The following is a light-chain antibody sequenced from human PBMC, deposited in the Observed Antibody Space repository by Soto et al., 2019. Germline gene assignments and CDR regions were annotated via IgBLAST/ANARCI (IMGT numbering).Light chain of an antibody. V-gene: IGKV1-5*03. CDR1: QSIGSW. CDR3: QEYNNYFWT. Sequence: DIQMTQSPSTLSASVVDRVTITCRASQSIGSWLAWYQQKPGKAPKLLIYKASTLKSGVPTRFSGSGSETEFTLTISSLQPDDVATYYCQEYNNYFWTFGQGTKVDIK. J-gene: IGKJ1*01. CDR2: KAS.